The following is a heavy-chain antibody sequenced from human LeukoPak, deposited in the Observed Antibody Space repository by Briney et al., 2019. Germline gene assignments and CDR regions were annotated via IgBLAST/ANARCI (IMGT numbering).Heavy chain of an antibody. CDR2: IKQGGSVE. D-gene: IGHD3-10*01. Sequence: GGSLRLSCAASGFTFSSYWMSWVRPAPGKGVEWVAHIKQGGSVEYYVDSAKGRFTISRDNAKNSLYLQRNSLRAEDTAVYYCARSGVPYAVDIWGQGRMGTVSS. V-gene: IGHV3-7*01. J-gene: IGHJ3*02. CDR3: ARSGVPYAVDI. CDR1: GFTFSSYW.